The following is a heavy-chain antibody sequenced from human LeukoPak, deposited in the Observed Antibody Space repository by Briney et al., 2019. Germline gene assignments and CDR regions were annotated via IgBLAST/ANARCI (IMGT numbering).Heavy chain of an antibody. D-gene: IGHD3-22*01. CDR3: ASPPADYYDSRDYFDF. CDR2: IIPILGIA. J-gene: IGHJ4*02. V-gene: IGHV1-69*04. CDR1: GGTFSSHV. Sequence: SSEKVSCKASGGTFSSHVISWVRQAPGQGLEWMGRIIPILGIANYAQKFQGRVTITADKSTSTAYMELSSLRSEDTAVYYCASPPADYYDSRDYFDFGGQGTLVSVSS.